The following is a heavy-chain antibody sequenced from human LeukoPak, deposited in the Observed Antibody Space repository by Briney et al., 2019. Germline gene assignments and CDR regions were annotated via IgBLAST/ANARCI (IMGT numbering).Heavy chain of an antibody. D-gene: IGHD3-10*01. J-gene: IGHJ4*02. CDR2: ISGSGGST. V-gene: IGHV3-23*01. CDR3: AKVLITMVRGAMLGYYFDY. Sequence: PGGSLRLSCAASGFTFSSYAMSWVRQAPGKGLEWVSAISGSGGSTYSADSVTGRFTISRDNSKNTLYLQTTSLRAEDTAVYYCAKVLITMVRGAMLGYYFDYWGQGTLVTVSS. CDR1: GFTFSSYA.